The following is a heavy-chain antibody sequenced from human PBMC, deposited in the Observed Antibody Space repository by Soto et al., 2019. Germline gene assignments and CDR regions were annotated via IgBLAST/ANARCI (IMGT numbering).Heavy chain of an antibody. CDR3: AREVYGDSSYFDY. CDR2: IYYSGST. V-gene: IGHV4-30-4*01. J-gene: IGHJ4*02. Sequence: SETLSLTCTVSGGSISSGDYYWSWIRQPPGKGLEWIGYIYYSGSTYYNPSLKSRVTISVDTSKNQFSLKLSSVTAADTAVYYCAREVYGDSSYFDYWGQGTLVTVYS. CDR1: GGSISSGDYY. D-gene: IGHD4-17*01.